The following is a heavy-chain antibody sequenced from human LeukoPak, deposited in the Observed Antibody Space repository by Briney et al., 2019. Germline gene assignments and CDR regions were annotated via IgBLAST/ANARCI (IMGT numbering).Heavy chain of an antibody. CDR3: ARAHGLYSYGRRYYFDY. V-gene: IGHV1-46*01. CDR1: GYTFTSYY. CDR2: INPSGGST. Sequence: PGGSLRLSCAASGYTFTSYYMHWVRQAPGQGLEWMGIINPSGGSTSYAQKFQGRVTMTRDTSTSTVYMELSSLRSEDTAVYYCARAHGLYSYGRRYYFDYWGQGTLVTVSS. D-gene: IGHD5-18*01. J-gene: IGHJ4*02.